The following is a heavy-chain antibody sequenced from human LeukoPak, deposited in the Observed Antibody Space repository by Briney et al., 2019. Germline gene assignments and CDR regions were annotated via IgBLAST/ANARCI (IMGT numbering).Heavy chain of an antibody. V-gene: IGHV4-59*12. Sequence: SETLSLTCTVSGDSISTYYWNWIRQPPGKGLEWIGYIYHSGSTNYNPSLKSRVTISVDTSKNQFSLKLSSVTAADTAVYYCARGTYYYDSSGYSYYFDYWGQGILVTVSS. CDR2: IYHSGST. CDR3: ARGTYYYDSSGYSYYFDY. D-gene: IGHD3-22*01. CDR1: GDSISTYY. J-gene: IGHJ4*02.